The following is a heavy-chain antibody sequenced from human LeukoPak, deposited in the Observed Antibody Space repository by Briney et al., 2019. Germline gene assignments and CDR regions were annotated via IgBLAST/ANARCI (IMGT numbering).Heavy chain of an antibody. J-gene: IGHJ5*02. Sequence: ASVKVSCKASGGTFSSYAISWVRQAPGQGLEWMEGIIPIFGTANYAQKFQGRVTITADKSTSTAYMELSSLRSEDTAVYYCAREVVAKGNNWFDPWGQGTLVTVSS. V-gene: IGHV1-69*06. D-gene: IGHD3-22*01. CDR2: IIPIFGTA. CDR1: GGTFSSYA. CDR3: AREVVAKGNNWFDP.